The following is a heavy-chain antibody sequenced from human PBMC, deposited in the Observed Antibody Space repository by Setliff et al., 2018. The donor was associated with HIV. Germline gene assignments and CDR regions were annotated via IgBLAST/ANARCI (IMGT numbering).Heavy chain of an antibody. CDR2: VNHSGSA. V-gene: IGHV4-34*01. D-gene: IGHD3-9*01. CDR1: GESFSDYS. CDR3: TRHGAYYEYLTYYYPRYSFDF. Sequence: SETLSLTCAVYGESFSDYSWTWIRQPPGKGLEWIGDVNHSGSANYNPSLKSRVTISVDTSKNQFSLRLSSVTAADTAVYYCTRHGAYYEYLTYYYPRYSFDFWGQGTLVTVSS. J-gene: IGHJ4*02.